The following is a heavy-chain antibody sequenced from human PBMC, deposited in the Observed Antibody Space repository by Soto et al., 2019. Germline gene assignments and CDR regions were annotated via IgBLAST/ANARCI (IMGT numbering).Heavy chain of an antibody. CDR2: IYYSGST. D-gene: IGHD4-17*01. CDR1: GGSISSGGYY. V-gene: IGHV4-31*03. J-gene: IGHJ4*02. Sequence: QVQLQESGPGLVKPSQTLSLTCTVSGGSISSGGYYWSWIRQHPGQGLEWSWYIYYSGSTYYNPSLQSRVTISVDTSKNQFSLKLSSVTAADTAVYYCARDAYGDYGLDYWGKGTMVTVSS. CDR3: ARDAYGDYGLDY.